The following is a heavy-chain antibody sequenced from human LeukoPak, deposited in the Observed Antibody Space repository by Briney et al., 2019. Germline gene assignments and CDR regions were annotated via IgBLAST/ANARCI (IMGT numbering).Heavy chain of an antibody. J-gene: IGHJ6*02. CDR2: IYYSGST. CDR1: GGSISSYY. Sequence: SETLSLTCAVYGGSISSYYWSWIRQPPGEGLEWIGYIYYSGSTNYNPSLKSRVTISVDTSKNQFSLKLSSVTAADTAVYYCARSLRVRGYYYYGMDVWDQGTTVTVSS. D-gene: IGHD3-10*01. CDR3: ARSLRVRGYYYYGMDV. V-gene: IGHV4-59*08.